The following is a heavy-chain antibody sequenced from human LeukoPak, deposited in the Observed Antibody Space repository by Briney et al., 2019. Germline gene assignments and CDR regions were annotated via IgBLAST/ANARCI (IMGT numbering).Heavy chain of an antibody. J-gene: IGHJ4*02. V-gene: IGHV4-59*01. CDR3: ARGIVLRYFDWLSGFDY. CDR1: GGSISSYY. Sequence: SETLSLTCTVSGGSISSYYWSWLRQPPGKGLEWIGYIYYSGSTNYNPSLTSRVTISVDTSKNQFSLKLSSVTAADTAVYYCARGIVLRYFDWLSGFDYWGQGTLVTVSS. CDR2: IYYSGST. D-gene: IGHD3-9*01.